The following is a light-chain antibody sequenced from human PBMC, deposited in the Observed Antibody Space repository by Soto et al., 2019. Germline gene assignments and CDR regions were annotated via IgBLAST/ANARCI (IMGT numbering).Light chain of an antibody. CDR2: DAS. CDR1: QNIRNW. J-gene: IGKJ5*01. V-gene: IGKV1-5*01. Sequence: DIHRTQSPSTLSASLCDSFTITFRASQNIRNWLAWYQQKPGKAPNPLIYDASSLKSGVPARFSGSGSGTEFTLTISSLQPDDFATYYCQQYNTYSTFGQGTRLEIK. CDR3: QQYNTYST.